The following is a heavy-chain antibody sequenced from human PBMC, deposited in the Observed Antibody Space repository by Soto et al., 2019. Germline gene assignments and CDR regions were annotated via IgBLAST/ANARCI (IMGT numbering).Heavy chain of an antibody. V-gene: IGHV3-66*01. CDR2: IYSGGST. Sequence: EVQLVESGGGLVRPGGSLRLSCAASGFTVSSNYMSWVRQAPGKGLEWVSVIYSGGSTYYADSVKGRFTISRDNSKNTLYLQMNSLRAEDTAVYYCARERRIAAAGAWWFDPWGQGTLVTVSS. D-gene: IGHD6-13*01. CDR1: GFTVSSNY. J-gene: IGHJ5*02. CDR3: ARERRIAAAGAWWFDP.